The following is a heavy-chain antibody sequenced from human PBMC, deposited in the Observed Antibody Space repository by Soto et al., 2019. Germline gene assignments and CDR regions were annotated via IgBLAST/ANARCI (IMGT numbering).Heavy chain of an antibody. D-gene: IGHD3-10*01. V-gene: IGHV3-33*01. CDR1: GFTFSTYG. Sequence: LRLSCAPSGFTFSTYGMHWVRQAPGKGLEWVAVIWYDGSNQYYADSVKGRFTISRDNSKNMLYLQMNSLRAEDTAVYYCARDLGAFNYGSAYFDYWGQGTPVTVCS. J-gene: IGHJ4*02. CDR3: ARDLGAFNYGSAYFDY. CDR2: IWYDGSNQ.